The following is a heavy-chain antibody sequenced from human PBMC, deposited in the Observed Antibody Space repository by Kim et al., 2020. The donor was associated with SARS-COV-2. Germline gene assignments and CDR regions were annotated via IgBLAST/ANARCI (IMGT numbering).Heavy chain of an antibody. Sequence: PTFQGQVTISADKSISTAYLQWSSLKASDTAMYYCARRRRDGYNPGWFDPWGQGTLVTVSS. CDR3: ARRRRDGYNPGWFDP. J-gene: IGHJ5*02. D-gene: IGHD5-12*01. V-gene: IGHV5-51*01.